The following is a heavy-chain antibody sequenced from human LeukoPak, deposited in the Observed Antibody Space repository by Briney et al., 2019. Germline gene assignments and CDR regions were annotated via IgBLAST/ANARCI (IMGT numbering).Heavy chain of an antibody. CDR3: AKAAMVRGVTYYMDV. Sequence: GGSLRLSCAASGFTFSSYGMHWVRQAPGKGLEWVAFIRYDGSNKYYADSVKGRFTISRDNSKNTLYLQMNSLRAEDTAVYYCAKAAMVRGVTYYMDVWGKGTTVTISS. CDR1: GFTFSSYG. V-gene: IGHV3-30*02. CDR2: IRYDGSNK. J-gene: IGHJ6*03. D-gene: IGHD3-10*01.